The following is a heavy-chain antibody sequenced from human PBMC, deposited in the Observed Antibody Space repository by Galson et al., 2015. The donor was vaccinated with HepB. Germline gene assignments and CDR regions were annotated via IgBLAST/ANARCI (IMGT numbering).Heavy chain of an antibody. CDR1: GFTFSSYP. D-gene: IGHD1-26*01. CDR3: AKALGSNVYYESD. J-gene: IGHJ4*02. Sequence: SLRLSCAASGFTFSSYPMNWVRQAPGKGLEWVSTISGSGDSTYYADSVKGRFTISRDNSKSTLYLQLNSLRAEDTAAYYCAKALGSNVYYESDWGQGTLVTVS. CDR2: ISGSGDST. V-gene: IGHV3-23*01.